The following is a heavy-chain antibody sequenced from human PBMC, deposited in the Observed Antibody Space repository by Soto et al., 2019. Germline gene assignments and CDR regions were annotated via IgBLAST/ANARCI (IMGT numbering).Heavy chain of an antibody. CDR2: ISGSGGST. Sequence: GGLRLSCAASVFTFSSYAMSWVRQAPGKGLEWVSAISGSGGSTYYADSVKGRFTISRDNSKNTLYLQMNSLRAEDTAVYYCAKTPPPYCSGGSCYSGAFDYWGQGTLVTVSS. CDR1: VFTFSSYA. D-gene: IGHD2-15*01. J-gene: IGHJ4*02. V-gene: IGHV3-23*01. CDR3: AKTPPPYCSGGSCYSGAFDY.